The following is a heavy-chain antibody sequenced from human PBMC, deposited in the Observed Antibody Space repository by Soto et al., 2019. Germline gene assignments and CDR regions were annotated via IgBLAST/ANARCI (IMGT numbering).Heavy chain of an antibody. V-gene: IGHV3-23*01. D-gene: IGHD2-15*01. CDR1: GFTFSSYA. Sequence: PGGSLRLSCAASGFTFSSYAMSWFRQAPGKGLEWVSAISGSGGSTYYADSVKGRFTISRDNSKNTLYLQMTSLRAEDTAVYYCAKGGFAVVAAAHYYYYGMDVWGQGTTVTVSS. CDR3: AKGGFAVVAAAHYYYYGMDV. J-gene: IGHJ6*02. CDR2: ISGSGGST.